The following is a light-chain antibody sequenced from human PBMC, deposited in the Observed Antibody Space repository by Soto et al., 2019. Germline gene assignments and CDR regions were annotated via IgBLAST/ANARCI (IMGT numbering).Light chain of an antibody. Sequence: EIVLTQSPGTLALSPVERATLSCMASQSVSSNYLAWYQQKPGQAPRLLIYGASSRATGIPDRFSGSGSGTDFTLTISRLEPEDFAVYYCQQYGSSPPLTFGGGTKVDIK. CDR1: QSVSSNY. CDR3: QQYGSSPPLT. V-gene: IGKV3-20*01. J-gene: IGKJ4*01. CDR2: GAS.